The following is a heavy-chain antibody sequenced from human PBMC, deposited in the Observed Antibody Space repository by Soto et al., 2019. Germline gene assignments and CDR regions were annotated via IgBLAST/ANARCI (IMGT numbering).Heavy chain of an antibody. V-gene: IGHV5-10-1*01. D-gene: IGHD6-13*01. CDR1: GYSFTSYW. J-gene: IGHJ4*02. CDR3: ARPARSVSSSWPLDY. Sequence: PGESLKISCKGSGYSFTSYWISWVRQMPGKGLEWMGRIDPSDSYTNYSPSFQGHVTISADKSISTAYLQWSSLKASDTAMYYCARPARSVSSSWPLDYWGQGTLVTVSS. CDR2: IDPSDSYT.